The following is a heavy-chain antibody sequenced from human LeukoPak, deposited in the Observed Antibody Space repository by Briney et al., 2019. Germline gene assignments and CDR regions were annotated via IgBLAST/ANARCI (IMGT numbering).Heavy chain of an antibody. CDR3: ARSLSGYYDSSGYYDY. Sequence: ASVKLSCKASGGTFSSYAISWVRQAPGQGLEWMGRTIPIFGIANYAQKFQGRVTITADKSTSTAYMELSSLRSEDTAVYYCARSLSGYYDSSGYYDYWGQGTLVTVSS. J-gene: IGHJ4*02. V-gene: IGHV1-69*04. CDR1: GGTFSSYA. D-gene: IGHD3-22*01. CDR2: TIPIFGIA.